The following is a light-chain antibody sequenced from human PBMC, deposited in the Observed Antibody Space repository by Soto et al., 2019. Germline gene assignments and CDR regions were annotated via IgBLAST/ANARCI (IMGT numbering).Light chain of an antibody. CDR3: QQYMSSVT. Sequence: EIVLTQSPGSLSLSPGQRATLSCRASQSVASTFFAWYQKKPGQAPRLLIYGASKRDTGVTDRFSGSGSGTDFTLTISRLEPEDLAVYYCQQYMSSVTFGQGTKVEI. J-gene: IGKJ1*01. V-gene: IGKV3-20*01. CDR1: QSVASTF. CDR2: GAS.